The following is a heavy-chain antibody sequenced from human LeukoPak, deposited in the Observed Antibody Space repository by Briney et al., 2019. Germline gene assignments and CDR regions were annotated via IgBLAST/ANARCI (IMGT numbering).Heavy chain of an antibody. CDR2: IWYDGSNK. Sequence: GRSLRLSCAASGFTFSSYGMHWVRQAPGKGLEWVAVIWYDGSNKYYADSVKGRFTISRDNSKNTLYLQMNSLRAEDTAVYYCARDSSGYYPLEYSQHWAKGTLVTVSS. CDR1: GFTFSSYG. D-gene: IGHD3-22*01. J-gene: IGHJ1*01. V-gene: IGHV3-33*01. CDR3: ARDSSGYYPLEYSQH.